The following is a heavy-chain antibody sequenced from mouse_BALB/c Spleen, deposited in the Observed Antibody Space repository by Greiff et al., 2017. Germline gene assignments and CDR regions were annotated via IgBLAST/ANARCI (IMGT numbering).Heavy chain of an antibody. J-gene: IGHJ4*01. CDR3: ARVYRYAMDY. CDR1: GYTFTDYW. V-gene: IGHV1-69*01. Sequence: QVHVKQPGAELVMPGASVKMSCKASGYTFTDYWMHWVKQRPGQGLEWIGAIDTSDSYTSYNQKFKGKATLTVDESSSTAYMQLSSLTSEDSAVYYCARVYRYAMDYWGQGTSVTVSS. D-gene: IGHD2-14*01. CDR2: IDTSDSYT.